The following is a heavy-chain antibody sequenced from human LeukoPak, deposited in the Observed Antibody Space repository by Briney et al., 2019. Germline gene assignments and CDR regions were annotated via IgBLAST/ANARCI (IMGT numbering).Heavy chain of an antibody. V-gene: IGHV3-74*01. Sequence: GGSLRLSCAASGFTFSSYWMHWVRQAPGKGLVWVSRINTDGSSTSYADSVEGRFTISRDNAKNTLYLQMNSLRAEDTAVYYCARTYYDFWSGYPSLYYYYYMDVWGKGTTVTVSS. CDR1: GFTFSSYW. CDR2: INTDGSST. D-gene: IGHD3-3*01. CDR3: ARTYYDFWSGYPSLYYYYYMDV. J-gene: IGHJ6*03.